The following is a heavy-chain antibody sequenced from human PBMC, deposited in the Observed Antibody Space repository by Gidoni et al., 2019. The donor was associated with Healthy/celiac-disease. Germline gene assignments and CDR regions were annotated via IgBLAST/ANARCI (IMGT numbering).Heavy chain of an antibody. CDR1: GGSISSSNW. V-gene: IGHV4-4*02. D-gene: IGHD3-10*01. CDR2: IYHCGST. CDR3: ARRLWFGESTGFDP. J-gene: IGHJ5*02. Sequence: QVQLQESGPVLAKPSGPLSLTSAVSGGSISSSNWWSWVRQPPGKGLEWIGEIYHCGSTNYNPSLKSRVTISVDKSKNQFSLKLSSVTAADTAVYYCARRLWFGESTGFDPWGQGTLVTVSS.